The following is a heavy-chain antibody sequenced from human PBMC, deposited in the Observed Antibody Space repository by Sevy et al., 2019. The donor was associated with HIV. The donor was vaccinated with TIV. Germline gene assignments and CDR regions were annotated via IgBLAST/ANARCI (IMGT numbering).Heavy chain of an antibody. J-gene: IGHJ4*02. CDR2: IYYSGST. V-gene: IGHV4-39*01. CDR1: GGSISSSSYY. D-gene: IGHD2-21*01. Sequence: SEILSLTCTVSGGSISSSSYYWGWIRQPPGKGLEWIGSIYYSGSTYYNPSLKSRVTISVDTSKNQFSLKLSSVTAADSAVYYCARHGECYPKPYYFDYWGQGTSVTVSS. CDR3: ARHGECYPKPYYFDY.